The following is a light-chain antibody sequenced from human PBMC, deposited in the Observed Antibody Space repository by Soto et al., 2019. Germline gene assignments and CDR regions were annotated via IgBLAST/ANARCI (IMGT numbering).Light chain of an antibody. CDR3: QHYAHTSPIP. Sequence: MVMTQAPATLSGSPGEIATLSFRAIQSVSSNLAWYQQKPGQAPSLLIYGASTRATGIPDRFSGSGSGTDFTLTISRLEPEDFALYYCQHYAHTSPIPFGQGTRLE. CDR1: QSVSSN. J-gene: IGKJ5*01. CDR2: GAS. V-gene: IGKV3-15*01.